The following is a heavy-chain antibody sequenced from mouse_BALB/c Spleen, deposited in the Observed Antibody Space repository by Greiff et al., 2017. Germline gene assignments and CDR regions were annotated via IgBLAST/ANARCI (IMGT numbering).Heavy chain of an antibody. J-gene: IGHJ4*01. Sequence: VLLVESGPGLVAPSQSLSITCTVSGFSLTGYGVNWVRQPPGKGLEWLGMIWGGGSTDYNSALKSRLSISKDNSKSQVFLKMSSLQTDDTARYYGARAYRDDESAMDYWGQGTSVTVSA. V-gene: IGHV2-6-7*01. CDR2: IWGGGST. CDR3: ARAYRDDESAMDY. CDR1: GFSLTGYG. D-gene: IGHD2-14*01.